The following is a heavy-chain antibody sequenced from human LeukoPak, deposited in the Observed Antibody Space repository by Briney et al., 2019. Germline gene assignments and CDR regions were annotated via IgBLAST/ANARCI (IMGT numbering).Heavy chain of an antibody. CDR2: IRSKAKSYAT. V-gene: IGHV3-73*01. CDR3: TSGDYRAFQGIDY. CDR1: GFTFSGSA. Sequence: GRSLKLSRAASGFTFSGSAMDWVCQASGKGLGWVGRIRSKAKSYATTYAASVKGRFTISRDDSKNTAYLQMNSLKTEDTAVYYCTSGDYRAFQGIDYWGQGTLVTVSS. J-gene: IGHJ4*02. D-gene: IGHD4-17*01.